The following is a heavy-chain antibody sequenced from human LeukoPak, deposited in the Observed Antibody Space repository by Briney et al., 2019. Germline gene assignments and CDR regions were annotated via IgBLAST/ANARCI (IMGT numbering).Heavy chain of an antibody. CDR3: ACKYYDFWSGYPGPWGYFDY. D-gene: IGHD3-3*01. Sequence: KPSETLSLTCTVSGYSISSGYYWGWIRQPPGKGLEWIGEINHSGSTNYNPSLKSRVTISVDTSKNQFSLKLSSVTAADTAVYYCACKYYDFWSGYPGPWGYFDYWGQGTLVTVSS. V-gene: IGHV4-38-2*02. CDR1: GYSISSGYY. J-gene: IGHJ4*02. CDR2: INHSGST.